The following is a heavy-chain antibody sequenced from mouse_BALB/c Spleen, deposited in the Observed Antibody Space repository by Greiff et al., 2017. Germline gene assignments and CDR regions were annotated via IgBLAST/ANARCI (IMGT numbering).Heavy chain of an antibody. J-gene: IGHJ1*01. CDR2: ISSGGST. CDR1: GFTFSSYA. V-gene: IGHV5-6-5*01. D-gene: IGHD2-3*01. Sequence: EVQVVESGGGLVKPGGSLKLSCAASGFTFSSYAMSCVRQTPEKRLEWVASISSGGSTYYPDSVKGRFNISRDNARNILYLQMSSLRSEDTAMYYCARGYDYLYFDVWGAGTTVTVSS. CDR3: ARGYDYLYFDV.